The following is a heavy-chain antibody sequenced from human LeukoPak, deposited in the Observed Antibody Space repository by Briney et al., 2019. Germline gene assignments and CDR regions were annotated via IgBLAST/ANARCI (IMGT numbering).Heavy chain of an antibody. D-gene: IGHD2-2*01. CDR2: INWNGGST. J-gene: IGHJ6*04. Sequence: GGSLRLSCTASGFTFDDYGMSWVRQAPGKGLEWVSGINWNGGSTGYADSVKGRFTISRDNAKNSLYLQMNSLRAEDTALYYCARDSELLSWMDVWGKGTTVTVSS. CDR3: ARDSELLSWMDV. V-gene: IGHV3-20*04. CDR1: GFTFDDYG.